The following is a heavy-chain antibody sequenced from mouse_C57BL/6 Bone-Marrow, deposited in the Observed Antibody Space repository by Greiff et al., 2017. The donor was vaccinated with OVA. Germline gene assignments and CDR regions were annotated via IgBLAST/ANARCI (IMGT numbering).Heavy chain of an antibody. J-gene: IGHJ4*01. CDR3: ARLDAMDY. CDR1: GFTFSDFY. CDR2: ISNGGGST. Sequence: EVMLVESGGGLLQPGGSLKLSCAASGFTFSDFYMYLIRQTPEKRLEWVAHISNGGGSTYYPDTVKGRFTIARDNAKNTLYLQRSRMKSEATAMYYCARLDAMDYGGQGTSVTVSS. V-gene: IGHV5-12*01.